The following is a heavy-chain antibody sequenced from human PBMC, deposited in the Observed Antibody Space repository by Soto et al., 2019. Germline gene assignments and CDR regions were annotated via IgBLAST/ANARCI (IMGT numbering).Heavy chain of an antibody. CDR3: ARHKRIAAAGNYYYGMDV. Sequence: GESLKISCKGSGYSFTSYWISWVRQMPGKGLEWMGRIDPSDSYTNYSPSFQGHVTISADKSISTAYLQWSSLKASDTAMYYCARHKRIAAAGNYYYGMDVWGQGTTVTVSS. CDR2: IDPSDSYT. V-gene: IGHV5-10-1*01. D-gene: IGHD6-13*01. J-gene: IGHJ6*02. CDR1: GYSFTSYW.